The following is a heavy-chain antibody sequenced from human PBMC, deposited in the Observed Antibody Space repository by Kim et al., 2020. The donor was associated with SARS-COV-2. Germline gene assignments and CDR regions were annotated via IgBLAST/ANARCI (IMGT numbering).Heavy chain of an antibody. V-gene: IGHV4-59*13. Sequence: SETLSLTCTVSGGSISSYYWSWIRQPPGKGLEWIGYIYYSGSTNYNPALKSRVTISVDTSKNQFSLKLSSVTAADTAVEYCARDGGEHQISGYYYYGMDV. CDR1: GGSISSYY. D-gene: IGHD3-16*01. CDR2: IYYSGST. J-gene: IGHJ6*01. CDR3: ARDGGEHQISGYYYYGMDV.